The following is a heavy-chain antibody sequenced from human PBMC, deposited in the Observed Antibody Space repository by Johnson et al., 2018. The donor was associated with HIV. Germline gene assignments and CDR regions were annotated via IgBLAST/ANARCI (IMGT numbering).Heavy chain of an antibody. CDR2: INSDGSST. Sequence: VQLVESGGGLVQPGGSLRLSCAASGFTFSSYWMHWVRQAPGKGLVWVSRINSDGSSTYYADSVKGRFTISRDNSKNTLYLQMNSLRAEDTAVYYCARPLPAAYYAFDIWGQGTMVTVSS. CDR1: GFTFSSYW. V-gene: IGHV3-74*02. CDR3: ARPLPAAYYAFDI. J-gene: IGHJ3*02. D-gene: IGHD2-2*01.